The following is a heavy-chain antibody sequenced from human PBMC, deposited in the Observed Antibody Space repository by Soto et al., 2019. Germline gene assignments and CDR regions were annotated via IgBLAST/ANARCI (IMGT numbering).Heavy chain of an antibody. CDR1: GYTFTSYG. CDR3: ARGGTGGVVRQYYYYYYGMDV. V-gene: IGHV1-18*01. CDR2: ISAYNGNT. Sequence: ASVKVSCKASGYTFTSYGISWVRQAPGQGLEWMGWISAYNGNTNYAQKLQGRVTMTTDTSTSTAYMELRSLRSDDTAVYYCARGGTGGVVRQYYYYYYGMDVWGQGTTVTVS. J-gene: IGHJ6*02. D-gene: IGHD3-3*01.